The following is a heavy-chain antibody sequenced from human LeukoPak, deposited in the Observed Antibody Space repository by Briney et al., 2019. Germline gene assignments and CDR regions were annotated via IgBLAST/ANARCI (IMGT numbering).Heavy chain of an antibody. D-gene: IGHD2-2*01. J-gene: IGHJ3*01. CDR1: GFTSVEYT. Sequence: GGSLRLSSAHPGFTSVEYTRYWVRQAPGKGLEWVSLINEDGGKTFYADSVKGRFTISRDNSKNTLYLQMNSLRAEDTAVYYYSREPDHSSSNTITGASGDCGQGTMVTVSS. V-gene: IGHV3-43*02. CDR3: SREPDHSSSNTITGASGD. CDR2: INEDGGKT.